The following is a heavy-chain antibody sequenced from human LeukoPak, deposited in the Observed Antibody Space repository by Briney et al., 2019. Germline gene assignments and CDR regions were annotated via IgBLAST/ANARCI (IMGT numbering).Heavy chain of an antibody. CDR1: GFTFTSYS. V-gene: IGHV3-23*01. J-gene: IGHJ4*02. Sequence: PGGSLRLSCAASGFTFTSYSMSWVRQAPGKGLEWVSGTSDRGDYTYYAASVKGRFTTSRDSSKNTLFLQMNSLRAEDTALYFCARKAQYNGHYPLDYWGQGTLVTVSS. CDR3: ARKAQYNGHYPLDY. CDR2: TSDRGDYT. D-gene: IGHD1-7*01.